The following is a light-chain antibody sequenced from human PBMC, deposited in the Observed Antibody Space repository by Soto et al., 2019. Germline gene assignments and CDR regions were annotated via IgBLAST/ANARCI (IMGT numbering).Light chain of an antibody. J-gene: IGLJ3*02. CDR2: EVS. CDR3: TSYTGISIPWV. CDR1: TSDVGGYNY. Sequence: QSVLTQPASVSGSPGQSITISCAGTTSDVGGYNYVSWYQQHPGKAPKLMIYEVSNRPSGVSNRFSGSKSANTASLTISGLQAEDEAEYYCTSYTGISIPWVFGGGTKLTVL. V-gene: IGLV2-14*01.